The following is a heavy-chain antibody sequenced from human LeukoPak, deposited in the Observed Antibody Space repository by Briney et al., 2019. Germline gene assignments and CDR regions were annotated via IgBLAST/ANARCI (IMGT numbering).Heavy chain of an antibody. CDR1: GFTVSSNY. CDR2: IYSGGST. D-gene: IGHD3-10*01. J-gene: IGHJ4*02. CDR3: ARDNYGSGEKKFDY. Sequence: GSLRLSCAASGFTVSSNYMSWVRQAPGKGLEWVSVIYSGGSTYYADSVKGRFTISRDNSKNTLYLQMNSLRAEDTAVYYCARDNYGSGEKKFDYWGQGTLVTVSS. V-gene: IGHV3-66*01.